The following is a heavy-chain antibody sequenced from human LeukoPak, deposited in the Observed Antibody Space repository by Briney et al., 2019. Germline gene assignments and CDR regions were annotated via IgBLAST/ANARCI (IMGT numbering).Heavy chain of an antibody. D-gene: IGHD1-14*01. V-gene: IGHV3-48*01. J-gene: IGHJ4*02. CDR3: ARGFRGQEPC. CDR1: GFTFSSYS. CDR2: ISSSSSTI. Sequence: GGSLRLSCAASGFTFSSYSMNWVRQAPGKGLEWVSYISSSSSTIYNADSVKGRFTISRDNAKNSLYLQMNSLRAEDTAVYYCARGFRGQEPCWGQGTLVTVSS.